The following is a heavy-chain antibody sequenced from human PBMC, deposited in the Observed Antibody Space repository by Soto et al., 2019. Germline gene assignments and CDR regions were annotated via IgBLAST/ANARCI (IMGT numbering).Heavy chain of an antibody. CDR2: LSGSGSTT. V-gene: IGHV3-23*01. J-gene: IGHJ4*02. CDR3: AKASKGYTGYDLDY. Sequence: EVQLLESGGDLVQPGGSLRLSCAASGFSFGGYGMSWVRQAPGKGLEWVSALSGSGSTTYYADSVRGRFIISRDNSRDTLFLQMNSLRAEDTAVCFCAKASKGYTGYDLDYWGQGTVVTVSP. CDR1: GFSFGGYG. D-gene: IGHD5-12*01.